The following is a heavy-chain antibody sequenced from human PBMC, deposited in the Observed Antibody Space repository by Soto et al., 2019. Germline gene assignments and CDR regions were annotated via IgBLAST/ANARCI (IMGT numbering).Heavy chain of an antibody. CDR2: ISYDGSNK. V-gene: IGHV3-30*03. CDR1: GFTFSSYG. J-gene: IGHJ4*02. Sequence: GGSLRLSCAASGFTFSSYGIHWVRQAPGKGLEWVAVISYDGSNKYYADSVKGRFTISRDNSKNTLYLQMNSLRAEDTAVYYCAREPPYASYCSSTSCYGDYFDYWGQGTLVTVSS. CDR3: AREPPYASYCSSTSCYGDYFDY. D-gene: IGHD2-2*01.